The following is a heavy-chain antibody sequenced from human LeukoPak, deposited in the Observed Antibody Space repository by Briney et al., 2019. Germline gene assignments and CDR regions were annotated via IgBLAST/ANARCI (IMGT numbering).Heavy chain of an antibody. J-gene: IGHJ6*03. Sequence: SETLSLTCTVSGGSISSHYWSWIRQPPGKGLEWIGYIYYSGSTNYNPSLKSRVTISVDTSKNQFSLKLSSVTAADTAVYYCAREGTSYYDFWSSYYTRTRYYYMDVWGKGTTVTVSS. D-gene: IGHD3-3*01. V-gene: IGHV4-59*11. CDR1: GGSISSHY. CDR3: AREGTSYYDFWSSYYTRTRYYYMDV. CDR2: IYYSGST.